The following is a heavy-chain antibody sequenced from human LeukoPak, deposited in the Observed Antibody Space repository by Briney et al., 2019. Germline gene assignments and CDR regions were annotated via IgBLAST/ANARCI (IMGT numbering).Heavy chain of an antibody. CDR1: GFTFSSYA. D-gene: IGHD6-19*01. CDR3: AKALAVAGIGLGTYYFDY. CDR2: ISGSGGST. V-gene: IGHV3-23*01. Sequence: SCKASGFTFSSYAMSWVRQAPGKGLEWVSAISGSGGSTYYADSVKGRFTISRDNSKNTLYLQMNSLRAEDTAVYYCAKALAVAGIGLGTYYFDYWGQGTLVTVSS. J-gene: IGHJ4*02.